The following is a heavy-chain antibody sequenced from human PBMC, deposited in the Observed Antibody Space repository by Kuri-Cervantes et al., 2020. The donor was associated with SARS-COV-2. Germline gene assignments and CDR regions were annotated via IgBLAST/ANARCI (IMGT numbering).Heavy chain of an antibody. CDR3: AIYCSGGSCYGDYFDY. Sequence: ASVKVSCKASGYTFTSYYMHWVRQAPGQGLEWMGIINPSGGSTSYAQKFQGRVTMTRDTSTSTVYIELSSLRSEDTAVYYCAIYCSGGSCYGDYFDYWGQGTLVTVSS. D-gene: IGHD2-15*01. J-gene: IGHJ4*02. CDR1: GYTFTSYY. V-gene: IGHV1-46*01. CDR2: INPSGGST.